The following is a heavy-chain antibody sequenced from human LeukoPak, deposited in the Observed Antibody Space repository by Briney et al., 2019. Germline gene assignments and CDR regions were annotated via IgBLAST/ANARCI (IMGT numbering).Heavy chain of an antibody. Sequence: SETLSLTCAVYGGSFSGYYWSWIRQPPGKGLEWIGEINHSGSTNYNPSLKSRVTISVDTSKNQFSLKLSSVTAADTAVYYCARGRRQGVLMVYATGNWFDPWGQGTPVTVSS. CDR2: INHSGST. J-gene: IGHJ5*02. D-gene: IGHD2-8*01. V-gene: IGHV4-34*01. CDR3: ARGRRQGVLMVYATGNWFDP. CDR1: GGSFSGYY.